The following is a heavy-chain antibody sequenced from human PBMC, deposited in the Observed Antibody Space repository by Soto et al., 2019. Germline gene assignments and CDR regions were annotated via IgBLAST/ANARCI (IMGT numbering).Heavy chain of an antibody. CDR1: GGTFSTYA. V-gene: IGHV1-69*13. CDR2: IIPIFGTA. Sequence: SVKVSCKASGGTFSTYAISWVRQAPGQGLEWMGGIIPIFGTAKYAQKFQGRVTITADESTSTAYMELSSLRSEDTAVYYCAREIFGVIISGGRAAFDIWGQGTMVTVSS. CDR3: AREIFGVIISGGRAAFDI. J-gene: IGHJ3*02. D-gene: IGHD3-3*01.